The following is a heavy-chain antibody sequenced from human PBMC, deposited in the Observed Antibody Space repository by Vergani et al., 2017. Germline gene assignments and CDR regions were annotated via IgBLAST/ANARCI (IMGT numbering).Heavy chain of an antibody. CDR3: ARETSGRDAFDI. D-gene: IGHD3-3*01. V-gene: IGHV3-9*01. Sequence: EVQLVESGGGLVQPGRSLRLSCAASGFTFDNYAIHWVRQAPGKGLEWVSGISWNGGSVGYADSVKGRFTISRDNAKNSLFLQMNSLRAEDTALYYCARETSGRDAFDIWGQGTMVTVSS. CDR1: GFTFDNYA. CDR2: ISWNGGSV. J-gene: IGHJ3*02.